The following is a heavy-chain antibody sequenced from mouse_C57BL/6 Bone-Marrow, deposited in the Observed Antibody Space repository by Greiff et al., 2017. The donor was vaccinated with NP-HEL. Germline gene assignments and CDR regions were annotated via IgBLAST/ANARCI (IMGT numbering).Heavy chain of an antibody. CDR2: INPSNGGT. D-gene: IGHD2-3*01. CDR1: GYTFTSYW. Sequence: QVQLQQSGTELVKPGASVKLSCKASGYTFTSYWMHWVKQRPGQGLEWIGNINPSNGGTNYNEKFKSKATLTVDKSSSTAYMQLSSLTSEDSAVYYCARSFGYDGYSFAYWGQGTLVTVSA. V-gene: IGHV1-53*01. CDR3: ARSFGYDGYSFAY. J-gene: IGHJ3*01.